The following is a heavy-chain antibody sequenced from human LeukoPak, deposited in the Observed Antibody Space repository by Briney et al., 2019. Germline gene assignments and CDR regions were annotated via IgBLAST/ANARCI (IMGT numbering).Heavy chain of an antibody. D-gene: IGHD3-10*01. CDR3: VKLFTYYYGSGSSPDY. V-gene: IGHV3-64D*06. J-gene: IGHJ4*02. CDR1: GFTFSSYA. CDR2: ISINGGST. Sequence: PGGSLRLSCSASGFTFSSYAMYWVRQAPGQGLEYVSAISINGGSTYYADSVKGRFTISRDNSKNTLYLQMSSLRPEDTAVFYCVKLFTYYYGSGSSPDYWGQGTLVTVS.